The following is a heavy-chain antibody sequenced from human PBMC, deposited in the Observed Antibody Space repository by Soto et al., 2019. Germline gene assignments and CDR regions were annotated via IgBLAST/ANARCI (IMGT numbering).Heavy chain of an antibody. V-gene: IGHV1-46*03. J-gene: IGHJ6*02. CDR1: GYTFTSYY. CDR3: ARDLGQWLDYSYYYGMHV. D-gene: IGHD6-19*01. CDR2: INPSGGST. Sequence: ASVKVSCKASGYTFTSYYMHWVRQAPGQGLEWMGIINPSGGSTSYAQKFQGRVTMTRDTSTSTVYMELSSLRSEDTAVYYCARDLGQWLDYSYYYGMHVWGQGTTVTVS.